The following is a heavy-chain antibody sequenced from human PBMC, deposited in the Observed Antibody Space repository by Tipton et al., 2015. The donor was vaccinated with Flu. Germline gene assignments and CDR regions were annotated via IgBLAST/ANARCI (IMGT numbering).Heavy chain of an antibody. J-gene: IGHJ6*02. Sequence: TLSLTCTVSGGSITDGDQYWSWIRRPPGKGLEWIGFIYSSGRSSSNPSLNSRVDISLDAAQSQFSLSLRSVTAADTAVYYCAATSFWTIIWGQGTTVTVSS. CDR1: GGSITDGDQY. CDR3: AATSFWTII. D-gene: IGHD2/OR15-2a*01. CDR2: IYSSGRS. V-gene: IGHV4-30-4*01.